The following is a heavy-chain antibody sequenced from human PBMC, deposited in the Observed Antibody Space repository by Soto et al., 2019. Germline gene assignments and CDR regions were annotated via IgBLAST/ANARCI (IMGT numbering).Heavy chain of an antibody. CDR1: GDSIRSFSYY. J-gene: IGHJ4*02. Sequence: QLQLQESGPGLVKPSETLSLTCIVSGDSIRSFSYYWGWIRQPPGKGLEWIGSIYYSGTTYYNPSLKNRVTISVDTSKNQFSLRLSSVTAADTAVYYCARHGRPDGAYLGWSYWGQGTLVTVSS. CDR3: ARHGRPDGAYLGWSY. V-gene: IGHV4-39*01. D-gene: IGHD2-15*01. CDR2: IYYSGTT.